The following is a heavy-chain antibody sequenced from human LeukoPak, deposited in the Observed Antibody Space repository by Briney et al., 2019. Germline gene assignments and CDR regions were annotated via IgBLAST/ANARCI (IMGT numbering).Heavy chain of an antibody. V-gene: IGHV3-23*01. Sequence: PGGSLRLSCAASGLTASHSVNNAMSWGRHAPGKGLEWVSGITTSGSTYYADSVKGRFTISRENSNNTLYLHMDSLRAEDTAVYYCARAPVWNYYYGLDVWGQGTTVTVSS. D-gene: IGHD1-1*01. CDR1: GLTASHSVNNA. CDR2: ITTSGST. CDR3: ARAPVWNYYYGLDV. J-gene: IGHJ6*02.